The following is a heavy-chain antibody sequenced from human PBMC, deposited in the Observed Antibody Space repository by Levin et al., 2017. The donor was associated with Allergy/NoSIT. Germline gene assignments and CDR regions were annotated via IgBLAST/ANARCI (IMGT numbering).Heavy chain of an antibody. CDR1: GYSFTGYY. V-gene: IGHV1-2*02. Sequence: GESLKISCKASGYSFTGYYMHWVRQAPGQGLEWMGWINPSSGGKSYAQKFQGRVTLTRDTSISTAYMELSRLRSDDTAVYYCATLAIVGSTRDFDYWGQGTLVTVSS. CDR3: ATLAIVGSTRDFDY. J-gene: IGHJ4*02. CDR2: INPSSGGK. D-gene: IGHD1-26*01.